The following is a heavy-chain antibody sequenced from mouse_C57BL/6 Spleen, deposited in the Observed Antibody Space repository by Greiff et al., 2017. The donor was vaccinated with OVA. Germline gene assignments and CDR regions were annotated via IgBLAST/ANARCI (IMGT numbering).Heavy chain of an antibody. D-gene: IGHD2-4*01. Sequence: EVQRVESGPGLVKPSQSLSLTCSVTGYSITSGYYWNWIRQFPGNKLEWMGYISYDGSNNYNPSLKNRISITRDTSKNQFFLKLNSVTTEDTATYYCARDYYDYDDGYFDYWGQGTTLTVSS. J-gene: IGHJ2*01. CDR3: ARDYYDYDDGYFDY. CDR1: GYSITSGYY. V-gene: IGHV3-6*01. CDR2: ISYDGSN.